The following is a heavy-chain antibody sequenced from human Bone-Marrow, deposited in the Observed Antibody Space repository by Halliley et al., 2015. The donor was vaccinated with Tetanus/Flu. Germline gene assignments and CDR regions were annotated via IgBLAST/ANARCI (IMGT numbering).Heavy chain of an antibody. CDR2: INRRSDII. J-gene: IGHJ4*02. V-gene: IGHV3-48*03. CDR3: ATLLGAPVGTWIDY. D-gene: IGHD1-1*01. CDR1: GFSFSSYE. Sequence: SLRLSCVGSGFSFSSYEMNWVRQAPGKGLEWVSYINRRSDIIYYADSVKGRFTVSRDNAKNSLYLQMTSLRAEDTAVYYCATLLGAPVGTWIDYWGQGTLVTVSS.